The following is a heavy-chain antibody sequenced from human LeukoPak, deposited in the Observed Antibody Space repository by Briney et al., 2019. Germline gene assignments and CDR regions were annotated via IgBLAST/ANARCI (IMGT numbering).Heavy chain of an antibody. Sequence: SVKVSCKASGGTFSSYAISWERQAPGQGLEWMGGIIPIFGTANYAQKFQGRVTITADESTSTAYMELSSLRSEDTAVYYCARVWDGYNYFDYWGQGTLVTVSS. J-gene: IGHJ4*02. CDR1: GGTFSSYA. CDR3: ARVWDGYNYFDY. CDR2: IIPIFGTA. D-gene: IGHD5-24*01. V-gene: IGHV1-69*13.